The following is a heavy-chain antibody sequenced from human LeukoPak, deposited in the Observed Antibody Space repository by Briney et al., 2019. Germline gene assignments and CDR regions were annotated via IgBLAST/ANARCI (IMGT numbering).Heavy chain of an antibody. V-gene: IGHV3-7*01. CDR2: IKQDGSER. CDR1: GFIFSNRW. J-gene: IGHJ4*02. Sequence: GGSLKLSCAASGFIFSNRWMSWVRQAPGKGLEWVANIKQDGSERYYVDSVKGRYTISRGNAKNSLYLEMNSLRVEDTALYYCATSSASSGNDWGQGTLVTVSS. D-gene: IGHD3-22*01. CDR3: ATSSASSGND.